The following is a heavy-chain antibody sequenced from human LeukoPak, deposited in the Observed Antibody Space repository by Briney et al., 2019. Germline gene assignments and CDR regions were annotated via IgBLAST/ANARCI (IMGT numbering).Heavy chain of an antibody. D-gene: IGHD2-21*02. CDR3: AATTCGGDCYSEY. J-gene: IGHJ4*02. Sequence: GGSLRLSCAASGFTFSSYAMSWVRQAPGKGLEWVSAISGSGGSTYYADSVKGRFTISRDNSKNTLYLQMDSLRADDTALYYCAATTCGGDCYSEYWGQGTLVTVSS. CDR2: ISGSGGST. V-gene: IGHV3-23*01. CDR1: GFTFSSYA.